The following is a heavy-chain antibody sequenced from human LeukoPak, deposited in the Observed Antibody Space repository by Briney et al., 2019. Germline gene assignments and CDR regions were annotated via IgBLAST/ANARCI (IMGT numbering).Heavy chain of an antibody. CDR3: AKDRWFGGPLGAFDI. Sequence: GGSLRLSCAASGFTFSNYAMSWVRQAPGKGLEWVSAISGSTFSTHYADSVKGRFTISRDESKNTLYLQMNSLRAEDTAVYYCAKDRWFGGPLGAFDIWGQGTMVTVSS. CDR1: GFTFSNYA. J-gene: IGHJ3*02. D-gene: IGHD3-10*01. V-gene: IGHV3-23*01. CDR2: ISGSTFST.